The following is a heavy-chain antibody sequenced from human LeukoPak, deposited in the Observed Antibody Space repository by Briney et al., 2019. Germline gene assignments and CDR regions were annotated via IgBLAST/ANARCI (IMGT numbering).Heavy chain of an antibody. J-gene: IGHJ4*02. D-gene: IGHD1-26*01. Sequence: GEALKISWNGSGYSFTSYWIGWGRQSPGKGLGWMGIIYPGDSDTRYSPSFQGKVTVSAAKSISTAYLQWSSMKASDTDIFYCARRSIVTPYFDYWGQGKLVTVSS. V-gene: IGHV5-51*01. CDR2: IYPGDSDT. CDR3: ARRSIVTPYFDY. CDR1: GYSFTSYW.